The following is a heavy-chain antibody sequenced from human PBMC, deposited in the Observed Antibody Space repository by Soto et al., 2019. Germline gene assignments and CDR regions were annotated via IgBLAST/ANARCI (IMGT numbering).Heavy chain of an antibody. CDR1: GGSISSYY. Sequence: SETLSLTCTVSGGSISSYYWSWIRQPPGKGLEWIGYIYYSGSTNYNPSLKSRVTISVDTSKNQFSLKLSSVTAADTAVYYCARWYGGSLDYWGQGTLVTVAS. CDR2: IYYSGST. J-gene: IGHJ4*02. CDR3: ARWYGGSLDY. D-gene: IGHD4-17*01. V-gene: IGHV4-59*01.